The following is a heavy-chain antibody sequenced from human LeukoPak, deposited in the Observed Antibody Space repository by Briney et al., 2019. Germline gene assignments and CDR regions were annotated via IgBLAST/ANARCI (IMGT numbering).Heavy chain of an antibody. Sequence: SETLSLTCTLSGGSISSTYYYWGWIRQPPGKGLEWIANLYHSGSTYYNPSLKRRVTISADKSKKQFSLKLTSVTAADTAVYYCARLLWFGELGYYYYGMDVWGQGTTVTVSS. CDR1: GGSISSTYYY. V-gene: IGHV4-39*07. CDR2: LYHSGST. CDR3: ARLLWFGELGYYYYGMDV. D-gene: IGHD3-10*01. J-gene: IGHJ6*02.